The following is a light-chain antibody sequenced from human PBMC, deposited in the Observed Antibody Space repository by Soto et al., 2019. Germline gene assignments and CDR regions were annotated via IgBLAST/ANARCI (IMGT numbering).Light chain of an antibody. J-gene: IGKJ2*01. CDR2: KAS. CDR1: QSISSW. V-gene: IGKV1-5*03. Sequence: DIQMTQSPSTLSASVGDRVTITCRASQSISSWLAWYQQKPGTAPKLLIYKASTLESGVPSRFSGIRSGTEFTLTVSSLHPDDFATYYCQQYNDSFPYTFGQGTKLEIK. CDR3: QQYNDSFPYT.